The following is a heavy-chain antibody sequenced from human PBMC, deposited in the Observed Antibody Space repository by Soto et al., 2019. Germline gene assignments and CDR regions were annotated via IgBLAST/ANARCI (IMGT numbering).Heavy chain of an antibody. J-gene: IGHJ6*02. CDR2: IYYSGGA. D-gene: IGHD2-2*01. V-gene: IGHV4-31*03. CDR3: ARAATAASYYFYAIDV. CDR1: GGSIGGGGHY. Sequence: QVQLQESGPGLLKPSQTLSLTCTVSGGSIGGGGHYWTWVRQRPGQGLEWMGYIYYSGGAYYNPSLECRLSLSVDTSKNQFSLNLTSVTAADTAVYFWARAATAASYYFYAIDVWGSGTTVTVSS.